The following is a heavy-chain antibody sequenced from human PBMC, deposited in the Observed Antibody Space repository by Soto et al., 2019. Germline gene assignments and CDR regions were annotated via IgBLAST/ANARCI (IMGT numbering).Heavy chain of an antibody. D-gene: IGHD1-1*01. V-gene: IGHV3-74*01. CDR1: GFIFSSHW. Sequence: GGSLRLSCAASGFIFSSHWMHWVRQAPGKGMVWVSHIGPDGSNMRDADSVQGRFTISRDNARNTLYLQMNSLRDEDTAVYYCVRDNNLSYDYWGQGILVTVSS. CDR3: VRDNNLSYDY. J-gene: IGHJ4*02. CDR2: IGPDGSNM.